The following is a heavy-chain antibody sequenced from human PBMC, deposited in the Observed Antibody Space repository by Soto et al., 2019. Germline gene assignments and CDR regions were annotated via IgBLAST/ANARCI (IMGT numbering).Heavy chain of an antibody. D-gene: IGHD3-3*01. J-gene: IGHJ4*02. V-gene: IGHV2-5*02. CDR1: GFSLTTSGVG. CDR3: AHRVLRTVFGLVTTTAIYFDF. CDR2: IYWDDDK. Sequence: QITLNESGPTQVKPRQTLTLTCTFSGFSLTTSGVGVGWIRQSPGKAPEWLELIYWDDDKRYSPSLKSRLTITKDTYKNQVVLTMADLDPADTATYYCAHRVLRTVFGLVTTTAIYFDFWGQGTPGAVSS.